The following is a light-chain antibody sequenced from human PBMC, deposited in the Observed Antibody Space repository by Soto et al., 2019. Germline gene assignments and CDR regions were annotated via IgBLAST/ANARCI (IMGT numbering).Light chain of an antibody. CDR3: QQYKSYST. Sequence: DIQMTQSPSTLSASVGDRVTITCRASQSISDSLAWYQQKPGKAPKLLIYDASSLESGVPSRFSGSGSGTEFTLTISSLQPDDFATYYCQQYKSYSTFGQGTKVDIK. CDR1: QSISDS. CDR2: DAS. J-gene: IGKJ1*01. V-gene: IGKV1-5*01.